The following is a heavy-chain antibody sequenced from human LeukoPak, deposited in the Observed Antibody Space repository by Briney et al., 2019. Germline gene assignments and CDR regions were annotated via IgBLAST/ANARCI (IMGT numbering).Heavy chain of an antibody. CDR2: IYHSGST. J-gene: IGHJ6*02. V-gene: IGHV4-61*01. CDR1: GDSVSSGSSY. D-gene: IGHD1-14*01. Sequence: SETLSLTCTVTGDSVSSGSSYWSWIRQPPGKGLEWIGYIYHSGSTNYNPSLKNRVTISLDTSKNQFSLKLSSVTAADTAVYYCAGNPYYYYGMDVWGQGTTVTVSS. CDR3: AGNPYYYYGMDV.